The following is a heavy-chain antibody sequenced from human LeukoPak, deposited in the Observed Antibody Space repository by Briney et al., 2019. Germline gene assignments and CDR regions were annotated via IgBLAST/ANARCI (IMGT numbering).Heavy chain of an antibody. CDR3: GMSGDRVPLQDDVFDV. CDR2: IYPGDSGP. CDR1: GYSFTSYC. V-gene: IGHV5-51*01. Sequence: GESLKISCKVSGYSFTSYCIGWVRQTPGKGLEWMGIIYPGDSGPTYSPSFQGQVTISVDKSINTAYLQWSSLQASDTAMYYCGMSGDRVPLQDDVFDVWGQGTMVNVST. J-gene: IGHJ3*01. D-gene: IGHD1-26*01.